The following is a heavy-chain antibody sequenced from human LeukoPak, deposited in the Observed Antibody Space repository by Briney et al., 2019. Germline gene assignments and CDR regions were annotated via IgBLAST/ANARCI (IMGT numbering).Heavy chain of an antibody. D-gene: IGHD6-19*01. CDR3: AKDRRSSGWSYFDY. J-gene: IGHJ4*02. CDR1: GFTFSSYG. V-gene: IGHV3-33*06. Sequence: GRSLRLSCAASGFTFSSYGMHWVRQAPGKGLEWVAVIWYDGSNKYYADSVKGRFTISRDNSKNTLYLQMNSLRAEDTAVYYCAKDRRSSGWSYFDYWGQGTLVTVSS. CDR2: IWYDGSNK.